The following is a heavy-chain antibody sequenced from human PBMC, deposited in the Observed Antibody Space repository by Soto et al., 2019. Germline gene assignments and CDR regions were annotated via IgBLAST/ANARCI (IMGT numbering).Heavy chain of an antibody. D-gene: IGHD1-1*01. CDR3: AKDTGTTDAFDI. CDR1: GFTFDDYA. V-gene: IGHV3-43*02. CDR2: ISGDGGNT. Sequence: GGSLRLSCAASGFTFDDYAMHWVRQAPGKGLEWVSLISGDGGNTYYADSMKGRFTIYRDHSKNSLYLQMNSLTTEETALYYCAKDTGTTDAFDIWGQGTMVTVSS. J-gene: IGHJ3*02.